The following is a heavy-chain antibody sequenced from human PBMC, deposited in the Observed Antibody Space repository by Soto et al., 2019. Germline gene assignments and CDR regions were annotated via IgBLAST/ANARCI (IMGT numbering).Heavy chain of an antibody. Sequence: SGGSLRLSCAASGFTFSSYGMHWVRQAPGKGLEWVAVIWYDGSNKYYAGSVKGRFTISRDNSKNTLYLQMNSLRAEDTAVYYCARDGSYDFWSGSLNWFDPWGQGTLVTVSS. J-gene: IGHJ5*02. D-gene: IGHD3-3*01. V-gene: IGHV3-33*01. CDR3: ARDGSYDFWSGSLNWFDP. CDR1: GFTFSSYG. CDR2: IWYDGSNK.